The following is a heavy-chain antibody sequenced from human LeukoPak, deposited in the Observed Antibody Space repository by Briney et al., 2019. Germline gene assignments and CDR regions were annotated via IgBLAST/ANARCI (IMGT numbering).Heavy chain of an antibody. V-gene: IGHV4-34*01. CDR1: GGSFSGYY. D-gene: IGHD1-26*01. Sequence: PSETLSLTCAVYGGSFSGYYWSWIRQPPGKGLEWIGEINHSGSTNYNPSLKSRVTISVDTSKNQFSLKLSSVTAADTAVYYCASQNSGSYSSWGQGTLVTVSS. J-gene: IGHJ5*02. CDR3: ASQNSGSYSS. CDR2: INHSGST.